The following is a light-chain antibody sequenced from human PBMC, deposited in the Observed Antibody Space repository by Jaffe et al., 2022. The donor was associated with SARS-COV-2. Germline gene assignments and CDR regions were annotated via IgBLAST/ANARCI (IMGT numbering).Light chain of an antibody. CDR3: QQYKNYPRT. CDR2: SAS. J-gene: IGKJ1*01. Sequence: DIQMTQSPSTLSASVGDRVTITCRASQGVSNWLAWYQQKPGKAPKILIYSASTLQSGVPSRFSGSGSSTEFSLTISSLQPDDFATYYCQQYKNYPRTFGQGTKVEI. CDR1: QGVSNW. V-gene: IGKV1-5*03.